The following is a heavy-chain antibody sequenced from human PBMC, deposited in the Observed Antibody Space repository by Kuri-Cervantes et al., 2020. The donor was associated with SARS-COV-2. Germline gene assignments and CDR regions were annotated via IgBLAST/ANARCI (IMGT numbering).Heavy chain of an antibody. CDR2: ISYDGNNK. CDR3: AKDVDWYSMSYYYGMDV. CDR1: GFTFSHFA. J-gene: IGHJ6*02. V-gene: IGHV3-30*18. D-gene: IGHD2-21*02. Sequence: GGSLRLSCAASGFTFSHFALFWVRQAPGKGLEWVAVISYDGNNKYYSDSVMGRFTISRDASTNTVYLQMNSLRAEDTAVYYCAKDVDWYSMSYYYGMDVWGQGTTVTVSS.